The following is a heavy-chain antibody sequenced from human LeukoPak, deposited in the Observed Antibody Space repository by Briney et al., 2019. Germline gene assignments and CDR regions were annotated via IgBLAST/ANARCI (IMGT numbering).Heavy chain of an antibody. V-gene: IGHV1-69*04. CDR3: ARDENSSGYYYHFDY. J-gene: IGHJ4*02. D-gene: IGHD3-22*01. CDR2: IIPILGIA. Sequence: SVKVSCKASGGTLSSYAISWVRQAPGQGLEWMGRIIPILGIANYAQKFQGRVTITADKSTSTAYMELSSLRSEDTAVYYCARDENSSGYYYHFDYWGQGTLVTVSS. CDR1: GGTLSSYA.